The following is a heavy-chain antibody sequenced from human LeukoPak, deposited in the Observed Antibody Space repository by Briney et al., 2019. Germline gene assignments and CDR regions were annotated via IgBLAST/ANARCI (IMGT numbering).Heavy chain of an antibody. J-gene: IGHJ4*02. CDR2: FNHSGRT. CDR3: ARVKGRGGSGSKRGGRSPYYFDY. CDR1: GGSFSGYY. D-gene: IGHD2-15*01. V-gene: IGHV4-34*01. Sequence: SETLSPTCALYGGSFSGYYWSWISQPPEEGLEWIGEFNHSGRTNTNTSLKSRVTISIGTSKNQFSLKLSSVTAADTAVYDCARVKGRGGSGSKRGGRSPYYFDYWGQGTLVTVSS.